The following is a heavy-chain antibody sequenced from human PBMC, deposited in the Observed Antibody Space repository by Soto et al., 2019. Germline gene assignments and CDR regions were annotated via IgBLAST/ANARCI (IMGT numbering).Heavy chain of an antibody. J-gene: IGHJ6*02. CDR2: ISYDGSNK. CDR3: AKDLSFLEWELLAYYYYGMDV. V-gene: IGHV3-30*18. CDR1: GFTFSSYG. Sequence: QVQLVESGGGVVQPGRSLRLSCAASGFTFSSYGMHWVRQAPGKGLEWVAGISYDGSNKYYADSVKGRFTISRDNSKNTLYLQMNSLRAEDTAVYYCAKDLSFLEWELLAYYYYGMDVWGQGTTVTVSS. D-gene: IGHD1-26*01.